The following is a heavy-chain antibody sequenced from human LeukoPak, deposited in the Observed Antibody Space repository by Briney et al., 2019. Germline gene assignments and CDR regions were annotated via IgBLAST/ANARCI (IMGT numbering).Heavy chain of an antibody. D-gene: IGHD2-2*01. J-gene: IGHJ4*02. CDR2: IIPILGIA. CDR1: GGTFISYA. Sequence: SVKVSSKASGGTFISYAISWVRQAPGQGLEWMGRIIPILGIANYAQKLQGRVTITADKSTSTAYMELSSLRSEDTAVYYCARVLPAADPVLDYWGQGTLVTVSS. V-gene: IGHV1-69*04. CDR3: ARVLPAADPVLDY.